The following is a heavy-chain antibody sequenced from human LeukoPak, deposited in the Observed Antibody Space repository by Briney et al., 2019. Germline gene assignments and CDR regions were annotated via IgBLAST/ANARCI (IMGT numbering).Heavy chain of an antibody. V-gene: IGHV3-66*01. CDR1: GFTVSSNY. Sequence: PGGSLRLSCAASGFTVSSNYMSWVRQAPGKGLEWVSVIYSGGSTYYADSVKGRFTISRDNSKNTLYLQMNSLRAEDTAVYYCARGRGVYYSAFDIWGQGTMVTVSS. CDR2: IYSGGST. D-gene: IGHD3-10*01. J-gene: IGHJ3*02. CDR3: ARGRGVYYSAFDI.